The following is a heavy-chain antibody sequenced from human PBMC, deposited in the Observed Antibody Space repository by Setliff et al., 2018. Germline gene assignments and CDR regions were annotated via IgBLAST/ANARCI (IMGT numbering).Heavy chain of an antibody. CDR1: GGTFINYA. D-gene: IGHD3-10*01. J-gene: IGHJ4*02. Sequence: ASVKVSCKASGGTFINYAISWVRQAPGQGLEWMGGIIPIFGTANYAQKFQGRVTITADESTSTAYMELSSLRSEDTAVYYCARVFYYGSGSYLYYFDSWGQGTLVTVSS. V-gene: IGHV1-69*13. CDR2: IIPIFGTA. CDR3: ARVFYYGSGSYLYYFDS.